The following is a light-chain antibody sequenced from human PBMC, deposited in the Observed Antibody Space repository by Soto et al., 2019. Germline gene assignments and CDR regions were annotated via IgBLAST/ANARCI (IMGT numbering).Light chain of an antibody. V-gene: IGKV3-15*01. CDR2: GAS. Sequence: EIVLTQSPGTRSLSPGERATLSCRASQSISSTYLAWYQQKPGQAPRLLIYGASTRATGIPARFSGSGSGTEFTLTISSLQSEDFALYYCQQYNNWPTGTFGQGTKVDIK. CDR3: QQYNNWPTGT. CDR1: QSISSTY. J-gene: IGKJ1*01.